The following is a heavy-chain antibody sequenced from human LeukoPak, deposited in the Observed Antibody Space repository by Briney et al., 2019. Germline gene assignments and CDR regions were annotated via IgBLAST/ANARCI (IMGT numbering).Heavy chain of an antibody. D-gene: IGHD3-10*01. V-gene: IGHV4-59*01. CDR3: ARDRPYGSGNYFYYYFDS. J-gene: IGHJ4*02. CDR2: ISYTGST. Sequence: SESPSLTCTVSGGSISSYYWSWIRQHPRKGLQWIGYISYTGSTNYNPSLKSRVTISVDTSKNQFSLKMNSVTAADTALYYCARDRPYGSGNYFYYYFDSWGQGALVTVSS. CDR1: GGSISSYY.